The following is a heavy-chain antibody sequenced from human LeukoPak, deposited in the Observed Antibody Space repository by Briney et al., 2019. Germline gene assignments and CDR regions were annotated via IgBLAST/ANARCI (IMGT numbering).Heavy chain of an antibody. J-gene: IGHJ3*02. D-gene: IGHD2/OR15-2a*01. Sequence: PGGSLRLSCAASGFTFSSYVMHWVRQAPGKGLEWVASIRFDGSNEYYADSMKGRFTISRDNSKNTLYLQMNSLRAEDTAVYYCAKSIPPFLDAFDIWGQGTMVTVSS. V-gene: IGHV3-30*02. CDR1: GFTFSSYV. CDR3: AKSIPPFLDAFDI. CDR2: IRFDGSNE.